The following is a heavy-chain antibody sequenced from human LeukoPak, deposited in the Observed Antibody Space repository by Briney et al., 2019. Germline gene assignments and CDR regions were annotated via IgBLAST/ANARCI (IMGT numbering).Heavy chain of an antibody. CDR2: IYYSGST. CDR1: GGSISSGDYY. D-gene: IGHD4-17*01. J-gene: IGHJ3*02. Sequence: SETLSFTCTVSGGSISSGDYYWSWIRQPPGKGLEWIGYIYYSGSTYYNPSLKSRVTISVDTSKNQFSLKLSSVTAADTAVYYCASASFYGDYEVDLDDDAFDIWGQGTMVTVSS. V-gene: IGHV4-30-4*01. CDR3: ASASFYGDYEVDLDDDAFDI.